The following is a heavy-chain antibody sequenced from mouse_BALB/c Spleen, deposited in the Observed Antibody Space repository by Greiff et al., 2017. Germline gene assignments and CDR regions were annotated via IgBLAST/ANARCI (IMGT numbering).Heavy chain of an antibody. CDR1: GYTFTDYN. Sequence: VQLQQSGPELVKPGASVKISCKASGYTFTDYNMHWVKQSHGKSLEWIGYIYPYNGGTGYNQKFKSKATLTVDNSSSTAYMELRSLTSEDSAVYYCARGALGDGSWFAYWGQGTLVTVSA. J-gene: IGHJ3*01. CDR3: ARGALGDGSWFAY. V-gene: IGHV1S29*02. D-gene: IGHD2-3*01. CDR2: IYPYNGGT.